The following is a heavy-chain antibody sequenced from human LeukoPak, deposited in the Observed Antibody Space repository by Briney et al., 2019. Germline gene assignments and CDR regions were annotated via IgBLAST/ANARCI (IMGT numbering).Heavy chain of an antibody. Sequence: GESLKISCKGSGHSFTSYWIGWVRQMPGKGLEWMGIIYPGDSDTRYSPSFQGQVTISADKSISTAYLQWSSLKASDTAMYYCARGEGYGGFGELLVYWGQGTLVTVSS. CDR1: GHSFTSYW. CDR2: IYPGDSDT. CDR3: ARGEGYGGFGELLVY. J-gene: IGHJ4*02. D-gene: IGHD3-10*01. V-gene: IGHV5-51*01.